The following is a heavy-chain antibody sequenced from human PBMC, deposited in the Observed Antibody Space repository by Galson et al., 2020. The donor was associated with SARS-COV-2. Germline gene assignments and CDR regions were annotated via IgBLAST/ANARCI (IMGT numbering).Heavy chain of an antibody. J-gene: IGHJ4*02. D-gene: IGHD6-6*01. CDR1: GGSINSRAYY. V-gene: IGHV4-39*01. Sequence: TSETLSLTCPVSGGSINSRAYYWGWIRQPPGKGLEWIGTIYYSGSTYYNPSLKSRVTISVDTSRNQFSLKLTSVTAADTAVYYCARRFSSLSSWDFDYWGQGTLVTVSS. CDR2: IYYSGST. CDR3: ARRFSSLSSWDFDY.